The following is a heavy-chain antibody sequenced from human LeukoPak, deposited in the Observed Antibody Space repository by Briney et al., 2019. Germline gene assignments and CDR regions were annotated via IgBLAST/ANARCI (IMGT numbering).Heavy chain of an antibody. J-gene: IGHJ4*02. CDR1: GGSISSGSYY. CDR3: ARARYYYGSGSYYKPFDY. Sequence: SETLSLTCTVSGGSISSGSYYWSWIRQPAGKGLEWIGRIYTSGSTNYNPSLKSRVTISVDTSKNQFSLKLSSVTAADTAVYYCARARYYYGSGSYYKPFDYWGQGTLVTVSS. V-gene: IGHV4-61*02. D-gene: IGHD3-10*01. CDR2: IYTSGST.